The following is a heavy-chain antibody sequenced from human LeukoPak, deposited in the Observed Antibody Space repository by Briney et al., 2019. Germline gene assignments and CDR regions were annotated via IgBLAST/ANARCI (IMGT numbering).Heavy chain of an antibody. CDR2: INHSGST. V-gene: IGHV4-34*01. D-gene: IGHD2-15*01. CDR3: ARGHSGY. Sequence: SETLSLTCAVYGGSFSGYYWSWIRQPPGKGLEWIGEINHSGSTNYNPSLKSRVTISVDTSKNQFSLKLSSVTAADTAVYYCARGHSGYWGQGTLVTVSS. J-gene: IGHJ4*02. CDR1: GGSFSGYY.